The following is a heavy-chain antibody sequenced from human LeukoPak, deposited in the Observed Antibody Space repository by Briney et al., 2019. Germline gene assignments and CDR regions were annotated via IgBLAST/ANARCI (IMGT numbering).Heavy chain of an antibody. V-gene: IGHV3-48*04. CDR2: ISSSSSTI. CDR1: GFTFSSYS. CDR3: AKDMGSSSGYGMDV. Sequence: GGSLRLSCAASGFTFSSYSMNWVRQAPGKGLEWVSYISSSSSTIYYADSVKGRFTISRDNAKNSLYLQMNSLRAEDTALYYCAKDMGSSSGYGMDVWGQGTTVTVSS. D-gene: IGHD6-13*01. J-gene: IGHJ6*02.